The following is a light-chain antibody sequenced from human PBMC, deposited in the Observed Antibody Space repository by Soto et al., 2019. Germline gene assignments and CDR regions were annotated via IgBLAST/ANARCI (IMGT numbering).Light chain of an antibody. CDR3: CSYTTSSTRV. J-gene: IGLJ1*01. CDR1: SSDVGGFNY. V-gene: IGLV2-14*01. Sequence: QSALTQPASVSGSPGQSITISCTGTSSDVGGFNYVSWYQHHPGKAPKLMIYEVSNRPSGVSNRFSGSKSGNTASLTISGLQAEDEADYHCCSYTTSSTRVFGSGTKLTVL. CDR2: EVS.